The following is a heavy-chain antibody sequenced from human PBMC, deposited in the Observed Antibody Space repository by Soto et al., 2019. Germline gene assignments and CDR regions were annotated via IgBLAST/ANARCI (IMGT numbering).Heavy chain of an antibody. Sequence: SGFTLSSYCMSWVRQAPGKGLEWVANINQDGSEKYFVDSVKGRFTISRGYAKNSVYLQMNSLRAEDTAVYYCARAIAAAGSYWGQGTLVTVS. CDR1: GFTLSSYC. CDR3: ARAIAAAGSY. J-gene: IGHJ4*02. V-gene: IGHV3-7*01. D-gene: IGHD6-13*01. CDR2: INQDGSEK.